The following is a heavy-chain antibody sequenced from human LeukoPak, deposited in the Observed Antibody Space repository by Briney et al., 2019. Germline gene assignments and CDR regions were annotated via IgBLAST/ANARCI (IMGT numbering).Heavy chain of an antibody. V-gene: IGHV1-46*01. CDR1: GYTFTNYY. CDR2: INPSGGGT. Sequence: ASVKVSCKASGYTFTNYYIHWVRQAPGQGLEWMGLINPSGGGTSYTRKFQDRVTMTRDTSTSTVYMELRSLTSEDTAVYYCARDRDFTNIFDYWGQGTLVSVSS. D-gene: IGHD1-1*01. CDR3: ARDRDFTNIFDY. J-gene: IGHJ4*02.